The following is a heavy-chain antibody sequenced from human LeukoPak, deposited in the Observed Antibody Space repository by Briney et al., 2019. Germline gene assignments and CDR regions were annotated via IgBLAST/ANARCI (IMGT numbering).Heavy chain of an antibody. J-gene: IGHJ4*02. CDR3: APFLRGYFDY. Sequence: SETLSLTCTVTGGSISSYYWSWIRQPPGKGLEWIGYIYYSGSTNYNPSLKSRVTISADTSKNQFSLKLSSVTAADTAVYYCAPFLRGYFDYWGQGTLVTVSS. CDR1: GGSISSYY. CDR2: IYYSGST. D-gene: IGHD2/OR15-2a*01. V-gene: IGHV4-59*01.